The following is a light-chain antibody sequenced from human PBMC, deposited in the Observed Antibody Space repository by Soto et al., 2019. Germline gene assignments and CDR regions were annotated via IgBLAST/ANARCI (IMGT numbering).Light chain of an antibody. J-gene: IGLJ2*01. V-gene: IGLV4-69*01. CDR2: VNNDGSH. Sequence: QLVLTQSPSASASLGASVKLTCTLSSGHSSNAIAWHQQLPQKGPRYLMKVNNDGSHTKGAGIPDRFSGSSSGAGRHLIIASLLSGDEADYYCQTWETGSVIFGGGTKRTVL. CDR3: QTWETGSVI. CDR1: SGHSSNA.